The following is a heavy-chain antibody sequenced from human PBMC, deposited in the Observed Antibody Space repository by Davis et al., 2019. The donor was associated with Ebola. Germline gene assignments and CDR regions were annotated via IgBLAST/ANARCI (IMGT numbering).Heavy chain of an antibody. CDR2: IYYSGST. CDR1: GGSISSYY. J-gene: IGHJ4*02. Sequence: SETLSLTCTVSGGSISSYYWSCIRQPPGKGLEWIGYIYYSGSTNYNPSLKSRVTISVDTSKNQFSLKLSSVTAADTAVYYCARDDYYGSGSLDYWGQGTLVTVSS. CDR3: ARDDYYGSGSLDY. D-gene: IGHD3-10*01. V-gene: IGHV4-59*12.